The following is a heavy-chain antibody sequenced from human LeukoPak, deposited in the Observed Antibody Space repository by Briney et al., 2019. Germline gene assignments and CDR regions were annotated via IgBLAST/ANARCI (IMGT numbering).Heavy chain of an antibody. D-gene: IGHD1-26*01. V-gene: IGHV3-21*01. CDR2: ISSSSSYI. CDR3: ARWGESFYYGMDV. J-gene: IGHJ6*02. Sequence: PGGSLRLSCAASGFTFSSYSMNWVRQAPGKGLEWVSSISSSSSYIYYADSVKGRFTISRDNAKNSLYLQMNSLRAEDTAVYYCARWGESFYYGMDVWGQGITVTVSS. CDR1: GFTFSSYS.